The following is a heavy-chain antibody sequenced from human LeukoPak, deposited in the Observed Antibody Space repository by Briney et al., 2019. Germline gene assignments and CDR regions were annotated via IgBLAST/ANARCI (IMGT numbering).Heavy chain of an antibody. CDR3: ARPPLRYFDWLIDY. CDR1: GFTFSSYG. Sequence: PGRSLRLSCAASGFTFSSYGMHWVRQAPGKGLEWVAVISYDGSNKYYADSVKGRFTISRDNSKNTLYLQMNSLRAEDTAVYYCARPPLRYFDWLIDYWGQGTLVTVS. J-gene: IGHJ4*02. D-gene: IGHD3-9*01. V-gene: IGHV3-30*03. CDR2: ISYDGSNK.